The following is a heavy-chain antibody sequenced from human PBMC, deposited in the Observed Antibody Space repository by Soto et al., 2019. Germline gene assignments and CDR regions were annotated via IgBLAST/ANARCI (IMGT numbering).Heavy chain of an antibody. Sequence: QVQMVQSGGEVKKPGASVKVSCKASGYTFTNYGVSWVRQAPGQGLEWMGRIIAYNGNTNYAQKLQGRVTMTTDTSTSTASMELRRLRSDQTAVYYSARVVGALGRWFDPWGQGTLVTVSS. CDR3: ARVVGALGRWFDP. J-gene: IGHJ5*02. CDR2: IIAYNGNT. CDR1: GYTFTNYG. D-gene: IGHD2-15*01. V-gene: IGHV1-18*01.